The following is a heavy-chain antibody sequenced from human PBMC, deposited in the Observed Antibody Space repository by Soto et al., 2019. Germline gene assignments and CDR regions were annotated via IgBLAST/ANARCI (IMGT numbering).Heavy chain of an antibody. CDR1: GFTVSSYA. D-gene: IGHD4-4*01. CDR3: AKDRPDYSNYYYYGMDV. J-gene: IGHJ6*02. CDR2: ISGSGGST. V-gene: IGHV3-23*01. Sequence: GSLRLACAASGFTVSSYAMSWVRQAPGKGLEWVSAISGSGGSTYYADSVKGRFTISRDNSKNTLYLQMNSLRAEDTAVYYCAKDRPDYSNYYYYGMDVWGQGTTVTVS.